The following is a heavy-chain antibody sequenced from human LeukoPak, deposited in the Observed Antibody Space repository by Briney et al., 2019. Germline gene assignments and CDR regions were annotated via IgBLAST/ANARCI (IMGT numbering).Heavy chain of an antibody. CDR2: IFYSGST. J-gene: IGHJ2*01. Sequence: SETLSLTCTVSGDSITTTNYYWGWIRQLPGKGLEWIGNIFYSGSTYYSPSLKSRVTISLDTSKNQFSLKLSSVTAADTAVYYCARDYYDSSGYFSEVRWYFDLWGRGTLVTVSS. CDR3: ARDYYDSSGYFSEVRWYFDL. CDR1: GDSITTTNYY. V-gene: IGHV4-39*07. D-gene: IGHD3-22*01.